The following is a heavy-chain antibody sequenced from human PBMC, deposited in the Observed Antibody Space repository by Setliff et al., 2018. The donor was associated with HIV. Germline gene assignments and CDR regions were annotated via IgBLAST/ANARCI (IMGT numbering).Heavy chain of an antibody. J-gene: IGHJ4*02. Sequence: PSETLSLTCALFGGSFSNYYWSWVRQPPGKGLEFIAEIDHEGTTNYNPSLKSRATISVDTSKNHLSLKLTSMTAADTGVYFCTLTHVGAQTHVGIPMIDNFWGQGTLVTVSS. CDR2: IDHEGTT. V-gene: IGHV4-34*01. CDR3: TLTHVGAQTHVGIPMIDNF. D-gene: IGHD3-16*02. CDR1: GGSFSNYY.